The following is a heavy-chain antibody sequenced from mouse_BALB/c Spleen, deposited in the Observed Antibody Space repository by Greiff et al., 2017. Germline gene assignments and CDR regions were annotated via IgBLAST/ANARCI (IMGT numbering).Heavy chain of an antibody. J-gene: IGHJ2*01. V-gene: IGHV14-3*02. CDR2: IDPANGNT. CDR3: ARSGSSYYFDY. D-gene: IGHD1-1*01. CDR1: GFNIKDTY. Sequence: EVQLKESGAELVKPGASVKLSCTASGFNIKDTYMHWVKQRPEQGLEWIGRIDPANGNTKYDPKFQGKATITADTSSNTAYLQLSSLTSEDTAVYYCARSGSSYYFDYWGQGTTLTVSS.